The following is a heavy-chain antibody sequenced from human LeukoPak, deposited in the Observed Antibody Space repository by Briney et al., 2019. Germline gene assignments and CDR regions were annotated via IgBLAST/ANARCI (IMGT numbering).Heavy chain of an antibody. CDR3: AKGSEGIVAAGTLYRPKYGMDV. CDR1: GFTFSSYG. D-gene: IGHD6-13*01. Sequence: GGSLRLSCAASGFTFSSYGMHWVRQAPGKGLEWVAVISYDGSNKYYADSVKGRFTISRDNSKNTLYLQMNSLRAEDTAVYYCAKGSEGIVAAGTLYRPKYGMDVWGQGTTVTVSS. V-gene: IGHV3-30*18. J-gene: IGHJ6*02. CDR2: ISYDGSNK.